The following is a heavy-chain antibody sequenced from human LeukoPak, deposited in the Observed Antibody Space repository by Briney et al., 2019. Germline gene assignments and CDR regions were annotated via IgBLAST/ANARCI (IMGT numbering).Heavy chain of an antibody. Sequence: GRSLRLSCAASGFTFSSYGMHWVRQAPGKGLEWVAVISYDGSNKYYADSVKGRFTISSDNSKNTLYLQMNSLRAEDTAVYYCAKGDEAYGSGSYPLIDYWGQGTLVTVSS. D-gene: IGHD3-10*01. J-gene: IGHJ4*02. V-gene: IGHV3-30*18. CDR2: ISYDGSNK. CDR1: GFTFSSYG. CDR3: AKGDEAYGSGSYPLIDY.